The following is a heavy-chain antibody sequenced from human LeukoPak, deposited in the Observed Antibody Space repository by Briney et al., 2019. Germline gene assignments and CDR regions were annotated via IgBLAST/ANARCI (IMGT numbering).Heavy chain of an antibody. Sequence: GGSLRLSCATSGFTFSNFGMHWVRQAPGKGLEWVGFIRVDGDNRYYADSAKGRFIISRDNSKNTVYLLLNNVRAEDTAIYYFVKDARIYVAMDVWGKGTAVAVSS. J-gene: IGHJ6*03. CDR2: IRVDGDNR. CDR1: GFTFSNFG. V-gene: IGHV3-30*02. CDR3: VKDARIYVAMDV. D-gene: IGHD2/OR15-2a*01.